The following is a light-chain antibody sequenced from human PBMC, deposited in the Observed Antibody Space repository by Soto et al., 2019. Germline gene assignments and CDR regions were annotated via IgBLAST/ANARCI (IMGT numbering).Light chain of an antibody. CDR3: SSYTSSSTSSYV. CDR2: DVS. V-gene: IGLV2-14*01. CDR1: SSDVGGYNY. Sequence: QSVLTQPASVSGSPGQSITISCTGTSSDVGGYNYVSWYQQHPGKAPKLMIYDVSNRPSGVSNRFSGSKSGNTASLTISGLQAEDEADYYCSSYTSSSTSSYVFGTGNKVTVL. J-gene: IGLJ1*01.